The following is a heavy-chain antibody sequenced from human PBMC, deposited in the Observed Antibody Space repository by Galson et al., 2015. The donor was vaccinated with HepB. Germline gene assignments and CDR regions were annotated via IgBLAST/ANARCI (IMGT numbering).Heavy chain of an antibody. D-gene: IGHD6-19*01. CDR2: IYYSGST. Sequence: ETLSLTCTVSGGSIRSYYWSWIRQPPGKGLEWIGYIYYSGSTKYNPSLKSRVTILVDPSKNQFSLRLSSVTAADTAVYYCARERYSSGWYDFGYFDLWGRGTLVTVSS. J-gene: IGHJ2*01. V-gene: IGHV4-59*08. CDR1: GGSIRSYY. CDR3: ARERYSSGWYDFGYFDL.